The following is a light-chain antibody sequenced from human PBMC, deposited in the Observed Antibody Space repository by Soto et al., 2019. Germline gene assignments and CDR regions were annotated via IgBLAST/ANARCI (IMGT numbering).Light chain of an antibody. CDR2: QAS. V-gene: IGKV1-5*03. J-gene: IGKJ4*01. Sequence: IPLTHSPSTLSASILYRFTINFRASQSISMWLAWYQQKPGKAPELLISQASLLEGGVPSRFSGSGSGTEFTLSISSLQPDDFATYYCQQYDSFPLSLGGGTKVDIK. CDR3: QQYDSFPLS. CDR1: QSISMW.